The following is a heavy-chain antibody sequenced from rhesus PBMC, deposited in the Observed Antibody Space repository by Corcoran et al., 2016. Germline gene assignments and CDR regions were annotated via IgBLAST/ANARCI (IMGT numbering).Heavy chain of an antibody. J-gene: IGHJ5-1*01. CDR3: ARHTPGGGGRTVRFDV. Sequence: QVQLQESGPGLVKPSETLSLTCAFSGDSISGDKWWSWIRPPPGKGLEWICYISGNKDTTDQNRVRTRRVIRSTDMAERHFSLALSVLSAAVTAVYFCARHTPGGGGRTVRFDVWVPGVLVTVSS. CDR2: ISGNKDTT. V-gene: IGHV4-65*01. CDR1: GDSISGDKW. D-gene: IGHD1-14*01.